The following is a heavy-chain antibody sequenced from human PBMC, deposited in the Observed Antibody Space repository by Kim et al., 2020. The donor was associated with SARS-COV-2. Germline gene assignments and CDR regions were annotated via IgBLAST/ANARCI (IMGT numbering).Heavy chain of an antibody. J-gene: IGHJ4*02. D-gene: IGHD5-12*01. V-gene: IGHV3-11*01. CDR3: ARGGYRQWPINFDY. Sequence: DSVEGRFTISRDNAKNSLYLQMNSLRAEDTAVYYCARGGYRQWPINFDYWGQGTLVTVSS.